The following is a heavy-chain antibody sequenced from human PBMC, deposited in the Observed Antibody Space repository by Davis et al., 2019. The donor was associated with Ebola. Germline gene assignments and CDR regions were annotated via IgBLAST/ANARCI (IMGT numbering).Heavy chain of an antibody. CDR2: IRSKANSYAT. CDR3: TGTVTTIDY. CDR1: GFTFSGSA. V-gene: IGHV3-73*01. D-gene: IGHD4-17*01. J-gene: IGHJ4*02. Sequence: GESLKISCAASGFTFSGSAMHWVRQASGKGLEWVGRIRSKANSYATAYAASVKGRFTTSRDDSKNTAYLQMNSLKTEDTAVYYCTGTVTTIDYWGQGTLVTVSS.